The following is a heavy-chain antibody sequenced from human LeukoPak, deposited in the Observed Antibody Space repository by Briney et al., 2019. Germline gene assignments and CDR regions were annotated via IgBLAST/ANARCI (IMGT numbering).Heavy chain of an antibody. CDR1: GGSISSYY. CDR2: IYHSGST. CDR3: ARENYDSSGYYPD. D-gene: IGHD3-22*01. V-gene: IGHV4-38-2*02. Sequence: SETLSLTCTVSGGSISSYYWGWIRQPPGKGLEWIGSIYHSGSTYYNPSLKSRVTISVDTSKNQFSLKLSSVTAADTAVYYCARENYDSSGYYPDWGQGTLVTVSS. J-gene: IGHJ4*02.